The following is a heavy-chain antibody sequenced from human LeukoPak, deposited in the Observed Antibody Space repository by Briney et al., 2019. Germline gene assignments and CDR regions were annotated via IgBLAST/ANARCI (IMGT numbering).Heavy chain of an antibody. Sequence: GASVKVSRKASGYTFTGYYMHWVRQGPGQGLEWMGWINPNSGGTNYAQKFQGRVTMSRDTSISTAYMELSRLRSDDTAVYYCAREHCSGGSCYYYMDVWGKGTTVTVSS. CDR3: AREHCSGGSCYYYMDV. CDR1: GYTFTGYY. V-gene: IGHV1-2*02. CDR2: INPNSGGT. D-gene: IGHD2-15*01. J-gene: IGHJ6*03.